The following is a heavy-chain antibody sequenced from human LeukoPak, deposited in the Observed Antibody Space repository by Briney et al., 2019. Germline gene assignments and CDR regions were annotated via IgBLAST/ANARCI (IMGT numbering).Heavy chain of an antibody. Sequence: SVKVSCKASGGTFSSYAISWVRHAPGQGLEWMGGIIPIFGTAKYAQKFQGRVTITTDESASTAYMDLTNLRSEDTAVYYCARGRREHGAGSGIDYYYYYMDVWGEGTTVTVSS. CDR3: ARGRREHGAGSGIDYYYYYMDV. J-gene: IGHJ6*03. CDR1: GGTFSSYA. D-gene: IGHD3-10*01. CDR2: IIPIFGTA. V-gene: IGHV1-69*05.